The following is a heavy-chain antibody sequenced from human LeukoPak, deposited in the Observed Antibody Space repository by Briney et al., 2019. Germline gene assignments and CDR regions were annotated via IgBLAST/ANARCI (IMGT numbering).Heavy chain of an antibody. CDR2: IRYDGSNK. D-gene: IGHD6-19*01. Sequence: GGSLRLSCAASGFSFSSYGMHWVRRAPGKGLEWVAFIRYDGSNKYYADSVKGRFTISRDNSKNTLYLQMNSLRAEDTAVYYCAKVVAVAGEFDYWGQGTLVTVSS. CDR3: AKVVAVAGEFDY. CDR1: GFSFSSYG. J-gene: IGHJ4*02. V-gene: IGHV3-30*02.